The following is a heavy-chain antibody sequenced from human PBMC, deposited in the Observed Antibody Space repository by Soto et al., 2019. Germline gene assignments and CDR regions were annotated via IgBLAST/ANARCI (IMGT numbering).Heavy chain of an antibody. J-gene: IGHJ6*01. CDR1: GFTFSSYA. Sequence: GGSMRLSCAASGFTFSSYAMHWVRQAPGKGLEWVAVISYDGSNKYYADSVKGRFTISRDNSKNTLYLQMNSLRAEDTAVYYCAKGQVRELYPKNNNPYFHFGMGGWGQGATVTVSS. CDR3: AKGQVRELYPKNNNPYFHFGMGG. V-gene: IGHV3-30-3*01. D-gene: IGHD3-3*01. CDR2: ISYDGSNK.